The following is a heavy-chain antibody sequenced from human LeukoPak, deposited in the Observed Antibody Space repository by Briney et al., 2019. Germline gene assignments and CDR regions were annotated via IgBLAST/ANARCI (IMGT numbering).Heavy chain of an antibody. D-gene: IGHD4-17*01. V-gene: IGHV7-4-1*02. CDR3: ARDYAQCIDY. J-gene: IGHJ4*02. CDR1: GYTLTELS. CDR2: INTNTGNP. Sequence: GASVKVSCKVSGYTLTELSMHWVRQAPGKGLEWMGWINTNTGNPTYAQGFTGRFVFSLDTSVSTAYLQISSLKAEDTAVYYCARDYAQCIDYWGQGTLVTVSS.